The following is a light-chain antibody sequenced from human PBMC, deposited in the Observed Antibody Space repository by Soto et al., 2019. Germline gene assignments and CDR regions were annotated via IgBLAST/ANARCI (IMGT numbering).Light chain of an antibody. CDR1: QSVSYY. Sequence: VLTQSPATLSLSPGDRATLSCRASQSVSYYLAWYQQKTGQAPRLLIYGESSRATGVPDRFSGSGSGTDLNLTISRLEPEDFAVYYCQKYGSASITCGQGTRLEIK. CDR2: GES. J-gene: IGKJ5*01. CDR3: QKYGSASIT. V-gene: IGKV3-20*01.